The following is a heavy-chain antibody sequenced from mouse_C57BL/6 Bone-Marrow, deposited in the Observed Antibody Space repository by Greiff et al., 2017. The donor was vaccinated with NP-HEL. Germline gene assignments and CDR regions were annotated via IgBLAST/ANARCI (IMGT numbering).Heavy chain of an antibody. CDR3: ARWLQGYFDV. J-gene: IGHJ1*03. Sequence: VQLQQSGAELARPGASVKLSCKASGYTFTSYGISWVKQRPGQGLEWIGEIYPRSGNTYYNEKFKGKATLTADKSSSTAYMELRSLTSEDSAVYFCARWLQGYFDVWGTGTTVTVSS. D-gene: IGHD2-2*01. V-gene: IGHV1-81*01. CDR2: IYPRSGNT. CDR1: GYTFTSYG.